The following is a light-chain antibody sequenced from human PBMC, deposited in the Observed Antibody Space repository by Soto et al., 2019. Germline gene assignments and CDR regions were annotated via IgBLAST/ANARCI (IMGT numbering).Light chain of an antibody. CDR3: QQYGSSGT. J-gene: IGKJ1*01. Sequence: EIVSTQSPGTPSLSQGERATLSCRASQSVSNNYLAWYKQKPGQAPRLLIYGASNRATGIPDRFSGIGSGTDFTLTIRRLEPEDFAVDYCQQYGSSGTFCQVTKVDIK. CDR2: GAS. CDR1: QSVSNNY. V-gene: IGKV3-20*01.